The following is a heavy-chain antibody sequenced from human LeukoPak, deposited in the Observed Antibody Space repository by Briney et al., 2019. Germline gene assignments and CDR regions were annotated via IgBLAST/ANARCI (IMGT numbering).Heavy chain of an antibody. CDR3: ARGNQLVNGMDV. CDR2: ISYDGSNK. V-gene: IGHV3-30-3*01. J-gene: IGHJ6*02. Sequence: GRSLRLSCAASGFTFSSYAMHWVRQAPGKGLEWVAVISYDGSNKYYADSVKGRFTISRYNSKNTLYLQMNSLRAEDTAVYYCARGNQLVNGMDVWGQGPTVTVSS. D-gene: IGHD6-6*01. CDR1: GFTFSSYA.